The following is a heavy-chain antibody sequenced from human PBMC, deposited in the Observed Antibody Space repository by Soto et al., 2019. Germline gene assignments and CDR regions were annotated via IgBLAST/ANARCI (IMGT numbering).Heavy chain of an antibody. J-gene: IGHJ4*01. Sequence: VQLMQSGAEVKQPGSSVKVSCKASGGTFSSHSINWVRQAPGQGLEWMGGIITLLGTADYAQNFQGRVTITADQSTSTASMKLNRLRSDDTDVYYCAREVGYGDCSADLLEWGHGTLVNGSS. D-gene: IGHD4-17*01. CDR1: GGTFSSHS. CDR2: IITLLGTA. CDR3: AREVGYGDCSADLLE. V-gene: IGHV1-69*01.